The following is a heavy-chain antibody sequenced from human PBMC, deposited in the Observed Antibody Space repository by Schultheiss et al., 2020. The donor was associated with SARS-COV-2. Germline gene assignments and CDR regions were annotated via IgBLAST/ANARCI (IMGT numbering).Heavy chain of an antibody. CDR2: IRTKVYGGTT. CDR1: GFAFGDYA. V-gene: IGHV3-49*04. D-gene: IGHD1-7*01. Sequence: GGSLRLSCPASGFAFGDYAVIWVRQAPGKGLEWVSLIRTKVYGGTTEYAASVKGRFTISRDDSKSIAYLQMNSLKAEDTAVYYCTRVSIMTGTPKFSYYYYMDVWGKGTTVTVSS. CDR3: TRVSIMTGTPKFSYYYYMDV. J-gene: IGHJ6*03.